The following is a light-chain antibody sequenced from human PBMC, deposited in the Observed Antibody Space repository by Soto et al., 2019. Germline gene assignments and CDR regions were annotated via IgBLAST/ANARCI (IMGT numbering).Light chain of an antibody. V-gene: IGKV1-27*01. Sequence: DIQMTQSPTSLSASVGDRVTITCRASQDIRNFVAWYQQKPGKAPKLLIYAASTFQSGVPSRVSGSRSGTDFTLTINSLQPEDVATYSCQKYSSVPVFGPGTKVEIK. J-gene: IGKJ3*01. CDR3: QKYSSVPV. CDR2: AAS. CDR1: QDIRNF.